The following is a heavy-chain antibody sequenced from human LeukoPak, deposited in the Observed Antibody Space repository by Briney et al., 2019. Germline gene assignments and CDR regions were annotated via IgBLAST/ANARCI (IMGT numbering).Heavy chain of an antibody. J-gene: IGHJ6*02. CDR2: INPNSGGT. V-gene: IGHV1-2*06. CDR3: ARGTGIVVVPAATPYGMDV. D-gene: IGHD2-2*01. Sequence: ASVKVSCKASGYTFTVYYMHWVRQAPGQGLEWMGRINPNSGGTNYAQKFQGRVTMTRDTSISTAYMELSRLRSDDTAVYYCARGTGIVVVPAATPYGMDVWGQGTTVTVSS. CDR1: GYTFTVYY.